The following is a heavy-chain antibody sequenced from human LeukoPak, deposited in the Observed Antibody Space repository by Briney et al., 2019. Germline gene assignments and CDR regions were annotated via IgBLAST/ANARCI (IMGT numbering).Heavy chain of an antibody. J-gene: IGHJ4*02. CDR3: ARLESGSYYYYFDY. Sequence: PSETLSLTCTVSGDSINNYYWSWIRQPPGKGLEWIGFIYSSGSTRYNPSLKSRVTISVDTSKNQFSLKLSSVTAADTAVYYCARLESGSYYYYFDYWGQGTLVTVSS. CDR2: IYSSGST. D-gene: IGHD1-26*01. CDR1: GDSINNYY. V-gene: IGHV4-4*08.